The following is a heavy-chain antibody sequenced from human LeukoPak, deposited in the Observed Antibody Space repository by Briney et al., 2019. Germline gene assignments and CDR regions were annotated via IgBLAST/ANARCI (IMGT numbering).Heavy chain of an antibody. CDR3: TRGRAAGD. D-gene: IGHD6-19*01. CDR2: VSPDSGDT. CDR1: GYTFTNND. J-gene: IGHJ4*02. V-gene: IGHV1-8*01. Sequence: ASVKLCCKASGYTFTNNDINWVRQATGQGIEWMGWVSPDSGDTGYAPNFRGRVTMTTDTSINTAYMELTSLTSEDTAIYYCTRGRAAGDWGQGTLITVSS.